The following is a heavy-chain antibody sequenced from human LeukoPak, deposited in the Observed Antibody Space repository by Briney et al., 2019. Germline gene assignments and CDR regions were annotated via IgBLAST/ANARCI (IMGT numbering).Heavy chain of an antibody. CDR1: GYTFTSYG. CDR3: AREHSNYLSYYGMDV. Sequence: ASVKVSCKASGYTFTSYGISWVRQAPGQGLEWMGWISAYNGNTNYAQKLQGRVTMTTDTSTSTAYMELRSLRSDDTAVYYCAREHSNYLSYYGMDVWGQGTTVTVSS. V-gene: IGHV1-18*01. J-gene: IGHJ6*02. CDR2: ISAYNGNT. D-gene: IGHD4-11*01.